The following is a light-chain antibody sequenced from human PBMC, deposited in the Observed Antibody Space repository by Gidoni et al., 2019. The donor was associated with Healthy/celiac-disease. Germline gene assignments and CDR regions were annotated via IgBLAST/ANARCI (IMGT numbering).Light chain of an antibody. CDR3: QQYGSSPLT. CDR1: QSVSSSY. Sequence: EVVLTQSHGHLSLSPVERATLSCRASQSVSSSYLAWYQPKPGHAPRLLIYGASSRATGIPDRFSGSGSGTDFTLTISRLEPEHFAVYYCQQYGSSPLTFGGGTKVEIK. J-gene: IGKJ4*01. CDR2: GAS. V-gene: IGKV3-20*01.